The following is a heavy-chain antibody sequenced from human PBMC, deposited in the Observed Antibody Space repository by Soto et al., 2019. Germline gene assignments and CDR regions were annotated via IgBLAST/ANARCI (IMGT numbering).Heavy chain of an antibody. CDR2: ISASGTT. CDR1: GASITTDY. Sequence: SETLSLTCTVSGASITTDYWSWIRQPPGKGLEFIAYISASGTTNYNPSLNTRVTISLDTSKSQFFLRLTSVTAADTAVYYCARLAPPTVLVTYHVFDIWGHGTLVTVSS. D-gene: IGHD2-21*02. J-gene: IGHJ3*02. V-gene: IGHV4-59*08. CDR3: ARLAPPTVLVTYHVFDI.